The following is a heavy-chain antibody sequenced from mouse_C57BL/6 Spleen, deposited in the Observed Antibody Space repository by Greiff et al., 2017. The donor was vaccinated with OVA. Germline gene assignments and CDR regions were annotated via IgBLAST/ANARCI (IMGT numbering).Heavy chain of an antibody. CDR1: GYTFTSYW. CDR3: AREEFGLLRYFDV. V-gene: IGHV1-53*01. Sequence: VQLQQPGTELVKPGASVKLSCKASGYTFTSYWMHWVKQRPGQGLEWIGNINPSNGGTNYNEKFKSKATLTVDKSSSTAYMQLISLTSADSAVYYFAREEFGLLRYFDVWGTGTTVTVSS. J-gene: IGHJ1*03. D-gene: IGHD1-1*01. CDR2: INPSNGGT.